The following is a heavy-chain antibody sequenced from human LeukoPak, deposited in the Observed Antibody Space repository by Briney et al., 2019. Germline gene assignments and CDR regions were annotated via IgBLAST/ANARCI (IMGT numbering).Heavy chain of an antibody. CDR3: ARDKPYYYYGMDV. CDR2: ISYDGSNK. J-gene: IGHJ6*02. CDR1: GFTFSSYA. Sequence: GGSLRLSCAASGFTFSSYAMSWVRQAPGKGLEWVAVISYDGSNKYYADSVKGRFTISRDNSKNTLYLQMNSLRAEDTAVYYCARDKPYYYYGMDVWGQGTTVTVSS. V-gene: IGHV3-30-3*01.